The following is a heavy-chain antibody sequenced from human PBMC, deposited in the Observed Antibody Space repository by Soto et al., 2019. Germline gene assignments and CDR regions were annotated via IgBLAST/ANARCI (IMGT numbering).Heavy chain of an antibody. V-gene: IGHV4-34*01. CDR3: ARIPMIVVYGMDV. CDR1: GGSFSGYY. Sequence: SETLSLTCAVYGGSFSGYYWSWIRQPPGKGLEWIGEINHSGSTNYNPSLKSRVTISVDTSKNQFSLKLSSVTAADTAVYYCARIPMIVVYGMDVWVQGTTVT. CDR2: INHSGST. J-gene: IGHJ6*02. D-gene: IGHD3-22*01.